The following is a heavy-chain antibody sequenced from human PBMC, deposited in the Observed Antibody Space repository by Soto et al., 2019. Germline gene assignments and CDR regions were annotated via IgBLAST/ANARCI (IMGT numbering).Heavy chain of an antibody. D-gene: IGHD1-26*01. CDR3: AKDLYSGSYSSYYFHH. CDR2: ISDDGSNQ. V-gene: IGHV3-30*18. Sequence: LRLSCAASGFTFKSFAMHWVRQAPGKGLEWVAFISDDGSNQYFADSVTGRCTISRDNSENTVSLQIDSLRPGDTAVYYCAKDLYSGSYSSYYFHHWGQGILVTVSS. CDR1: GFTFKSFA. J-gene: IGHJ4*02.